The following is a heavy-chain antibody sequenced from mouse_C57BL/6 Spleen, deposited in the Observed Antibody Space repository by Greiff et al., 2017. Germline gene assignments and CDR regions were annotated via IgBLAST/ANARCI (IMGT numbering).Heavy chain of an antibody. Sequence: QVHVKQPGAELVKPGASVKLSCKASGYTFTSYWMQWVKQRPGQGLEWIGEIEPSDSYTNYNQKFKGKATLTVDTSSSTAYMQLSSLTSEDSAVYYCGGSYYGSSYAWFAYWGQGTLVTVSA. D-gene: IGHD1-1*01. CDR2: IEPSDSYT. V-gene: IGHV1-50*01. CDR1: GYTFTSYW. J-gene: IGHJ3*01. CDR3: GGSYYGSSYAWFAY.